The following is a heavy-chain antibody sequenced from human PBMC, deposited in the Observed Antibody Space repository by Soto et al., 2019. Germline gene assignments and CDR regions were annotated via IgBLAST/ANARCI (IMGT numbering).Heavy chain of an antibody. V-gene: IGHV6-1*01. CDR2: TYYRSKWFN. D-gene: IGHD2-2*01. CDR1: GDSVSSYSAA. Sequence: QVQLQQSGPGLVKPSQTLSLTCAISGDSVSSYSAAWNWIRQSPSRGLEWLGRTYYRSKWFNDYAVAVKSRITINADTSKNQFSLQRSSVTPEDTAMYFGARSRDCTSATCLNDNWCQGALVTVSS. CDR3: ARSRDCTSATCLNDN. J-gene: IGHJ4*02.